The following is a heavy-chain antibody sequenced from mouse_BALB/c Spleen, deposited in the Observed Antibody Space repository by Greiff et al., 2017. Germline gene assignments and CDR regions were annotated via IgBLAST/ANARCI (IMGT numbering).Heavy chain of an antibody. CDR2: IYPYNGGT. D-gene: IGHD1-2*01. CDR1: GYTFTDYN. CDR3: VTTATAY. V-gene: IGHV1S29*02. Sequence: VQLQQSGPELVKPGASVKISCKASGYTFTDYNMHWVKQSHGKSLEWIGYIYPYNGGTGYNQKFKSKATLTVDNSSSTAYMELRSLTSEDSAVYYCVTTATAYWGQGTLVTVSA. J-gene: IGHJ3*01.